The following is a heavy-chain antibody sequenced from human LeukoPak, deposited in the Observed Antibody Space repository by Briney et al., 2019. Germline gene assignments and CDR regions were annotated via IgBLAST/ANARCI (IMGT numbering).Heavy chain of an antibody. J-gene: IGHJ4*02. V-gene: IGHV3-21*01. CDR1: GFTFSSYS. D-gene: IGHD5-18*01. CDR3: ARARGYSYGIEDY. Sequence: GGSLRLSCAASGFTFSSYSMNRVRQAPGKGLEWVSSISSSSSYIYYADSVKGRFTISRDNAKNSLYLQMNSLRAEDTAVYYCARARGYSYGIEDYWGQGTLVTVSS. CDR2: ISSSSSYI.